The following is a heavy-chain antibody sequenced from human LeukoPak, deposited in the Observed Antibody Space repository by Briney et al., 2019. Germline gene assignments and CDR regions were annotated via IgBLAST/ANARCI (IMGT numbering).Heavy chain of an antibody. CDR3: ASRRRLLWFGAYNWFDP. J-gene: IGHJ5*02. CDR1: GGSFSGYY. CDR2: INHSGST. V-gene: IGHV4-34*01. D-gene: IGHD3-10*01. Sequence: PSETLSLTCAVYGGSFSGYYWSWIRQPPGKGLEWIGEINHSGSTNYNPSLKSRVTISVDTSKNQFSLKLSSVTAADTAVYYCASRRRLLWFGAYNWFDPWGQGTLVTVSS.